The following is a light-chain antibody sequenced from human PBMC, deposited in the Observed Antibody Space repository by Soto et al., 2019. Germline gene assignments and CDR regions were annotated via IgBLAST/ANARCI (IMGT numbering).Light chain of an antibody. CDR2: AAS. J-gene: IGKJ1*01. CDR1: QGISSF. Sequence: IQLTQSPSSLSASVGDSVTITCRASQGISSFLAWYQQKPGKAPKLLIYAASTLQSGVPSRFSGSGSGTEFTLTISSLQPGDFATYYCQHYNTYPWTFGQGTKVDI. V-gene: IGKV1-9*01. CDR3: QHYNTYPWT.